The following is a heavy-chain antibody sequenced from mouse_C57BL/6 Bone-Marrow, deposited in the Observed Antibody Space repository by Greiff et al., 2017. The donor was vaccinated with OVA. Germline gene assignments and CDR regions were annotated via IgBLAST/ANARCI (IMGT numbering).Heavy chain of an antibody. CDR3: ARDGSTAWFAD. CDR2: IYPRSGNT. J-gene: IGHJ3*01. V-gene: IGHV1-81*01. CDR1: GYTFTSYG. D-gene: IGHD1-1*01. Sequence: VMLVESGAELARPGASVKLSCKASGYTFTSYGISWVKQRTGQGLEWIGEIYPRSGNTYYNEKFKGKATLTADKSSSTAYMELRSLTSEDSAVYFCARDGSTAWFADWGKGTLVTVSA.